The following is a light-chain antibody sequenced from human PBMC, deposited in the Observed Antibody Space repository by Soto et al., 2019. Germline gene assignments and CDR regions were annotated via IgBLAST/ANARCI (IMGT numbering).Light chain of an antibody. CDR1: QCVSIY. V-gene: IGKV1-39*01. CDR2: TTS. J-gene: IGKJ1*01. CDR3: QMSNTIPPA. Sequence: DIQMTQSPSSLSASVGDRVTITCRASQCVSIYLNWYQQKPGKAPKLLIYTTSRLQSEVPSRFSGSGSGTDVTLTISSLHPEDFATYYCQMSNTIPPAFSQGTTLEVK.